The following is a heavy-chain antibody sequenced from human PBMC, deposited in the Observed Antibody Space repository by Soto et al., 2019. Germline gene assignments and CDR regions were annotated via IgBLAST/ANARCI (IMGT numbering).Heavy chain of an antibody. D-gene: IGHD1-1*01. CDR2: MSHSGGT. Sequence: QVQLQQWGAGLLKPSETLSLTCAVYGGFVSSGSYYWSWIRHPPGKGLEWIGEMSHSGGTHFNPSLKSRVTISVDTSKNQFSLKMSSVTAADTALYYCARVERGTVTTVVDAFDIWGPGTMVTVSS. CDR1: GGFVSSGSYY. J-gene: IGHJ3*02. CDR3: ARVERGTVTTVVDAFDI. V-gene: IGHV4-34*01.